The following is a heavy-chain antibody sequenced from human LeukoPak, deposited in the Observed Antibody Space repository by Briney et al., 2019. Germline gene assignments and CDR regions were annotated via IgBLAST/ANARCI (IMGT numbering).Heavy chain of an antibody. CDR2: ITSGGAP. D-gene: IGHD4-17*01. V-gene: IGHV3-23*01. CDR3: ARDPNGDYIGASEF. J-gene: IGHJ3*01. Sequence: PGGSLRLSCTASGFMFRSHWMSWVRQVPGRGLEWVSAITSGGAPRYADSVKGRFTISRDNSKNTLYLKMNSLRAEDTAQYFCARDPNGDYIGASEFWGRGTVVTVSS. CDR1: GFMFRSHW.